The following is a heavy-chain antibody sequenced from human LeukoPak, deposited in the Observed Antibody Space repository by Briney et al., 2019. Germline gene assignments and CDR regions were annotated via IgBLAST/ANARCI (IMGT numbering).Heavy chain of an antibody. J-gene: IGHJ6*02. CDR2: ISGSGSNT. D-gene: IGHD1-26*01. CDR3: AKSQREACCYGMDV. V-gene: IGHV3-23*01. CDR1: GFTFSNYA. Sequence: GGSLRLFCTASGFTFSNYAMNWVRRAPGKGLEWVLAISGSGSNTYYTDSVKDRFTISRDNTKNSLYLQMNSLRPKDTAVYYCAKSQREACCYGMDVWGQGTTVTVS.